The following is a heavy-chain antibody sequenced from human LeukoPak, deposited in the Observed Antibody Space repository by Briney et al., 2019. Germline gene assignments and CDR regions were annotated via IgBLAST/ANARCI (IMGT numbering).Heavy chain of an antibody. Sequence: SVKVSCKASGGTFSSYAISWVRQAPGQGLEWMGGIIPIFGTANYAQKFQGRVTMTRNTSISTAYMELSSLRSEDTAVYYCASGRGGYHDYWGQGTLVTVSS. D-gene: IGHD2-2*01. CDR3: ASGRGGYHDY. CDR2: IIPIFGTA. CDR1: GGTFSSYA. V-gene: IGHV1-69*05. J-gene: IGHJ4*02.